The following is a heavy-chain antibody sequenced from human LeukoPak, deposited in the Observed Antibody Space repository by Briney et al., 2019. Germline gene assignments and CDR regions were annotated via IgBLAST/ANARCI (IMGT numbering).Heavy chain of an antibody. J-gene: IGHJ3*02. D-gene: IGHD3-22*01. V-gene: IGHV3-11*01. CDR2: ISSSGSTI. Sequence: GGSLRLSCAASGFTFSDYYMSWIRQAPGKGLEWVSYISSSGSTIYYADSVKGRFTISRDNAKNSLCLQMNSLRAEDTAVYYCASWNYYDSSGRDDAFDIWGQGTMVTVSS. CDR3: ASWNYYDSSGRDDAFDI. CDR1: GFTFSDYY.